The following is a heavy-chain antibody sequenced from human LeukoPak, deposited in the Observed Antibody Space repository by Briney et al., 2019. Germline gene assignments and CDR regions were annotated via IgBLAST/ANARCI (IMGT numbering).Heavy chain of an antibody. D-gene: IGHD5-24*01. Sequence: GASVKVSCKASGGTFSSYAISGLRQAPGQGREWMGGIIPIFGTANYAQKFQGRVTLTTYESTSTAYMELSRLRSEDTAVYYCARGGDGYNYCGEGNLVSVSS. CDR3: ARGGDGYNY. V-gene: IGHV1-69*05. CDR1: GGTFSSYA. CDR2: IIPIFGTA. J-gene: IGHJ4*02.